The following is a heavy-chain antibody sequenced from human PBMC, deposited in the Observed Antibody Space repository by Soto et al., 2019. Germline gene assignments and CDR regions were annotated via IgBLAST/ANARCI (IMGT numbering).Heavy chain of an antibody. V-gene: IGHV4-30-2*01. CDR3: ARRAAAGTSYYFDY. CDR1: GGSISSGGYS. J-gene: IGHJ4*02. D-gene: IGHD6-13*01. Sequence: QLQLQESGSGLVKPSQTLSLTCAVSGGSISSGGYSWSWIRQPPGKGLEWIGYISHSGSTYYNPSPKSRVTISVDRSKNPFSLKLSSVTAADTAVYSCARRAAAGTSYYFDYWGQGTLVTVSS. CDR2: ISHSGST.